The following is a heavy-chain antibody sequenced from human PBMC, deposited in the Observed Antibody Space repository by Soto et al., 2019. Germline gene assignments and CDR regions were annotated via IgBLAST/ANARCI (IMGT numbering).Heavy chain of an antibody. CDR3: ARDFYGSGASSGHYYDMDV. CDR1: GFTFSTYA. D-gene: IGHD3-10*01. V-gene: IGHV3-30-3*01. J-gene: IGHJ6*02. CDR2: ISYDGSNK. Sequence: QAQLVESGGGVVQPGRSLRLSCAASGFTFSTYAMHWVRQAPGKGLEWVAVISYDGSNKYYIDSVKGRFTISRDNSKNTLYLQMNSLRIEDTDVYYCARDFYGSGASSGHYYDMDVWGPGTTVTVSS.